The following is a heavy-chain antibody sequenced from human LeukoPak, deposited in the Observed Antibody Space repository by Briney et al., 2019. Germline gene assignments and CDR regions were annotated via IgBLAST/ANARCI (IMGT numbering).Heavy chain of an antibody. Sequence: ASVKVSCKASGYTFTSYDINWVRQATGHGLEWMGWMNPNSGNTGYAQKFQGRVTMTRNTSISTAYMELSSLRSEDTAVYYCARSRSTPIVVVPAGKRKYYYYGMDVWGQGTTVTVSS. CDR3: ARSRSTPIVVVPAGKRKYYYYGMDV. CDR2: MNPNSGNT. V-gene: IGHV1-8*01. J-gene: IGHJ6*02. D-gene: IGHD2-2*01. CDR1: GYTFTSYD.